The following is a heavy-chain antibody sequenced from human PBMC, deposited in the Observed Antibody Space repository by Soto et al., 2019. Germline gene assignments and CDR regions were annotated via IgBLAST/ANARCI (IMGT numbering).Heavy chain of an antibody. CDR1: GGTFSSYA. Sequence: SVKVSCKASGGTFSSYAISWVRQAPGQGLEWMGGIIPIYGTTNYAQKVQGRVTITADESTSTAYMELRSLRSEDTAVYYCARAVGWNDGWFDPWGQGTLVTVSS. V-gene: IGHV1-69*13. CDR3: ARAVGWNDGWFDP. CDR2: IIPIYGTT. D-gene: IGHD1-1*01. J-gene: IGHJ5*02.